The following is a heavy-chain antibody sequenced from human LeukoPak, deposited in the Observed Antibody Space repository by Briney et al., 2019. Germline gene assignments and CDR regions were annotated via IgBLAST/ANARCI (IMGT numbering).Heavy chain of an antibody. CDR3: ARDGDSSSEWYFDL. CDR2: INPNSGGT. V-gene: IGHV1-2*02. D-gene: IGHD6-6*01. CDR1: GYTFTGYY. Sequence: ASVKVSCKASGYTFTGYYMHWVRQAPGQGLEWMGWINPNSGGTNYAQKFQGRVTMTRDMSTSTVYMELSSLRSEDTAVYYCARDGDSSSEWYFDLWGRGTLVTVSS. J-gene: IGHJ2*01.